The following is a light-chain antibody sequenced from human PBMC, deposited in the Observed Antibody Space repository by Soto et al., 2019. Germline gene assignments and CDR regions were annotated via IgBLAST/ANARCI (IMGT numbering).Light chain of an antibody. J-gene: IGLJ3*02. Sequence: QSALTQPASVSGSPGQSITISCTGTNSDVGSHNFVSWYQQYPGKAPKLLIYEASKRPSGLSNRFSGSKSGNTASLTISGLQAADEADYYCCSLTNGATWVFGGGTKLTVL. V-gene: IGLV2-23*01. CDR3: CSLTNGATWV. CDR1: NSDVGSHNF. CDR2: EAS.